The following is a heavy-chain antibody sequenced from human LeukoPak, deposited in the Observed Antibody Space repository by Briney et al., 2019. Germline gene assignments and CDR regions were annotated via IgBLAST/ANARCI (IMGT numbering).Heavy chain of an antibody. V-gene: IGHV3-20*04. J-gene: IGHJ5*02. D-gene: IGHD3-10*01. Sequence: GGSLRLSRAASGFTFDDYGMSWVRQAPGKGLEWVSGINWNGGSTGYADSVKGRFTISRDNAKNSLYLQMNSLRAEDTALYYCAVTYYYGSGSYTWGQGTLVTVSS. CDR1: GFTFDDYG. CDR3: AVTYYYGSGSYT. CDR2: INWNGGST.